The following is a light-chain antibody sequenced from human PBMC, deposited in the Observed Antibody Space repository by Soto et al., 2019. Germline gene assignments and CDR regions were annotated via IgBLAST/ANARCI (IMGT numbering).Light chain of an antibody. CDR3: QQFGSSVT. CDR2: RTS. Sequence: ESVLKQSPGALSLSPGGRASLSCRASQSVSSTYLAWYQQKPGQAPRLLIYRTSTRATGIPDRFSGSGSGTDFTLTISRLEPEGFVVYYCQQFGSSVTFGQGTRLEIK. V-gene: IGKV3-20*01. CDR1: QSVSSTY. J-gene: IGKJ5*01.